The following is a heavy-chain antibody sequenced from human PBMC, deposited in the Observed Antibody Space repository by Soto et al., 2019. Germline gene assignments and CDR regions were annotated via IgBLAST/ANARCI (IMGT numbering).Heavy chain of an antibody. J-gene: IGHJ5*02. D-gene: IGHD1-1*01. Sequence: PSETLSLTCTVSGGSISSHSWNWIRQSPGRGLEWIGYVYSSGSTIYNPSIESRVTIPVDTSKNQFSLKLTSLTAADTAIYYCARRVQANEVVVQDIWLDPWGEGTRVTVSS. CDR3: ARRVQANEVVVQDIWLDP. CDR1: GGSISSHS. CDR2: VYSSGST. V-gene: IGHV4-59*08.